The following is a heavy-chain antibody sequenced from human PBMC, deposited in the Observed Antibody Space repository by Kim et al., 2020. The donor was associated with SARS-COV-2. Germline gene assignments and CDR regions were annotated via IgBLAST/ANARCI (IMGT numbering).Heavy chain of an antibody. J-gene: IGHJ4*02. D-gene: IGHD6-13*01. CDR3: AKNPGIAAAGTVDY. V-gene: IGHV3-23*01. Sequence: ADSVKGRFTISRGNTQNTLYLQMNSLRAEDTAVYYCAKNPGIAAAGTVDYWGQGNLVTVSS.